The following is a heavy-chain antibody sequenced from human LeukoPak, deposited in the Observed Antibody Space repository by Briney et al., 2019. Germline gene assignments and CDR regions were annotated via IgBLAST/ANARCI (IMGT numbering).Heavy chain of an antibody. V-gene: IGHV4-59*12. CDR2: IYYSGST. D-gene: IGHD3-16*01. J-gene: IGHJ5*02. CDR1: GGSISSYY. Sequence: SETLSLTCTVSGGSISSYYWSWIRQPPGKGLEWIGYIYYSGSTNYNPSLKSRATISVDTSKNQFSLKLSSVTAADTAVYYCARDVTPIGASLFDPWGQGTLVTVSS. CDR3: ARDVTPIGASLFDP.